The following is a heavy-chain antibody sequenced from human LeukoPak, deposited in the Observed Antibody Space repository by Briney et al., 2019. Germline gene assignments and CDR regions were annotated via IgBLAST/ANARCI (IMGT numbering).Heavy chain of an antibody. Sequence: PGGSLRLSCAASGFTFSSYAMNWVRQAPGKGLEWVSAISGSGGTTYYADPVKGRFTISRDNSKNTLYLQMNSLRAEDTAVYYCAKRLPKVVVAAPYYMDVWGKGTTVTVSS. V-gene: IGHV3-23*01. CDR1: GFTFSSYA. CDR3: AKRLPKVVVAAPYYMDV. CDR2: ISGSGGTT. D-gene: IGHD2-15*01. J-gene: IGHJ6*03.